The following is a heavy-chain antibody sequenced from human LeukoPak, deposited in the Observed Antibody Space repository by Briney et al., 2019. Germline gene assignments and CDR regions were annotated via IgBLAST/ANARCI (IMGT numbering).Heavy chain of an antibody. CDR1: GYTFTSYG. J-gene: IGHJ4*02. V-gene: IGHV1-18*01. CDR2: ISAYNGNT. CDR3: ARQRGYYDILFADY. D-gene: IGHD3-9*01. Sequence: ASVKVSCKASGYTFTSYGLSWVRQAPGQGLEWMGWISAYNGNTDYAQKLQGRVTMTTDTSTSTAYMELRSLRSDDTAVYYCARQRGYYDILFADYWGQGTLVTVSS.